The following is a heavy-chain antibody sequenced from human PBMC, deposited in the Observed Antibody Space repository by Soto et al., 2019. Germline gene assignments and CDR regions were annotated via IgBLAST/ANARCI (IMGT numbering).Heavy chain of an antibody. CDR1: GYTFTSYG. J-gene: IGHJ4*02. D-gene: IGHD5-12*01. V-gene: IGHV1-18*04. CDR3: AKDAGGYHPGFDY. CDR2: ISAYNGNT. Sequence: ASVKVSCKASGYTFTSYGISWVRQAPGQGLEWMGWISAYNGNTNYAQKRQGRVTMTTDTSTRTAYMELRSRRSDDTAVYYRAKDAGGYHPGFDYCGQGSLVTVSS.